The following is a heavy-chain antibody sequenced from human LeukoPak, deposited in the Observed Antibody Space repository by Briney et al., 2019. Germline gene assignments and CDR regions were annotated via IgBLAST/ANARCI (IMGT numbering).Heavy chain of an antibody. CDR2: ISSSSSYI. D-gene: IGHD2-2*01. CDR1: GFTFSSYG. V-gene: IGHV3-21*01. Sequence: GGSLRLSCAASGFTFSSYGMHWVRQAPGKGLEWVSSISSSSSYIYYADSVKGRFTISRDNVKNSLYLQMNSLRAEDTAVYYCARDRDIVVVPAAILDAFDIWGQGTLVTVSS. J-gene: IGHJ3*02. CDR3: ARDRDIVVVPAAILDAFDI.